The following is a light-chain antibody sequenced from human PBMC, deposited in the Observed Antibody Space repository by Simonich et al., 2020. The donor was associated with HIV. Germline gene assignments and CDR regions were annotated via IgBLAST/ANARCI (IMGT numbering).Light chain of an antibody. CDR1: QSVGIN. CDR3: QQCNNWPPT. Sequence: EIVMTQSPDTLAVSPGERAPLSCRASQSVGINLAWYQQKPGQAPRLLIYGASARATDNPARFSGSGSGTEFTLTISTMQSEDFAVYYCQQCNNWPPTFGQGTKVEIK. J-gene: IGKJ1*01. CDR2: GAS. V-gene: IGKV3-15*01.